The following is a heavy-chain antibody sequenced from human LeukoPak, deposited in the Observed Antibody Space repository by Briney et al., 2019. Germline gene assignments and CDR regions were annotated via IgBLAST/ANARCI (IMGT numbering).Heavy chain of an antibody. CDR2: IYHSGRT. CDR1: GYSISSGYY. Sequence: SETLSLTCTVSGYSISSGYYWGWIRQPPGKGLEWIGSIYHSGRTFYNPSLKSRVTISVDTSKNQFSLKLTSVTAADTAVYYCARDAYYYGSGSYPVFDYWGQGTLVTVSS. V-gene: IGHV4-38-2*02. CDR3: ARDAYYYGSGSYPVFDY. J-gene: IGHJ4*02. D-gene: IGHD3-10*01.